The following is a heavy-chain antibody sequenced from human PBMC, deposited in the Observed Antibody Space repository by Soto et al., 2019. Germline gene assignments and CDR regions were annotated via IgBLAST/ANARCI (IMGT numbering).Heavy chain of an antibody. V-gene: IGHV2-5*02. J-gene: IGHJ5*02. Sequence: QITLKESGPTLVKPTQTLTLTCTFSGFSLSASGVGVGWVRQPPGQALEWLALIYWDDDKRYSPSLRSKLTISKDPSEDQVFLTMTSMYPLDTGTYYCSHTYDFWSGYVAWKSLGQGTLVTVSS. CDR2: IYWDDDK. CDR1: GFSLSASGVG. CDR3: SHTYDFWSGYVAWKS. D-gene: IGHD3-3*01.